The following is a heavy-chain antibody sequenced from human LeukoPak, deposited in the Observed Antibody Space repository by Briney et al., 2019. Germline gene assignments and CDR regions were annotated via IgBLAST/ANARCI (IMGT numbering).Heavy chain of an antibody. D-gene: IGHD1-26*01. CDR1: GGSISSHF. CDR3: ARDGYSGSSLFDY. CDR2: IHYTGST. Sequence: SETLSLTCTVSGGSISSHFWSWTRQPPGKGLEWIGYIHYTGSTNYNPSLKSRVTMSVDTSKNQFSLKLSSVTAADTAVYYCARDGYSGSSLFDYWGQGTLVTVSS. J-gene: IGHJ4*02. V-gene: IGHV4-59*11.